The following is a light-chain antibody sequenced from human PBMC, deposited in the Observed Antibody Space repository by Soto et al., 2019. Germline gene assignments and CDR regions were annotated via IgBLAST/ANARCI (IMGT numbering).Light chain of an antibody. CDR3: QQYNSWPLT. Sequence: IVLTQSPATLSLSPWDRATLSCRASQSVSSSYLAWYQQKPGQAPRLVIYDIFTRATGVPTRISGSGSGTEFTLTISSLQSEDLAVYYCQQYNSWPLTFGGGTKVDIK. V-gene: IGKV3D-15*01. CDR2: DIF. CDR1: QSVSSSY. J-gene: IGKJ4*01.